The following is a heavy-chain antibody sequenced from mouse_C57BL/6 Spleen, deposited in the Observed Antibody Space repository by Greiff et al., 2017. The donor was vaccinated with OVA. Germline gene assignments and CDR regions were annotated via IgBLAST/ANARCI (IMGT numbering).Heavy chain of an antibody. D-gene: IGHD1-1*01. V-gene: IGHV1-26*01. Sequence: EVQLQQSGPELVKPGASVKISCKASGYTFTDYYMNWVKQSHGKSLEWIGDINPNNGGTSYNQKFKGKATLTVDKSSSTAYMELRSLTSEDSAVYYCATITTVVARDWYFDVWGTGTTVTVSS. J-gene: IGHJ1*03. CDR3: ATITTVVARDWYFDV. CDR1: GYTFTDYY. CDR2: INPNNGGT.